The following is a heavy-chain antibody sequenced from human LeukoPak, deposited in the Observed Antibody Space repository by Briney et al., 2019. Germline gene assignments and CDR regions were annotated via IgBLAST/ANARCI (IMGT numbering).Heavy chain of an antibody. CDR1: GFTFSVYG. V-gene: IGHV3-30*18. CDR3: AKAGYSSGWTRYYGMDV. D-gene: IGHD6-19*01. J-gene: IGHJ6*02. Sequence: GGSLRLSCAASGFTFSVYGMYWVRQPPGKGLEWVALISYDGTDKYHVDSVKGRFTISRDNSNNTLYLQMNSLRPDDTAVYYCAKAGYSSGWTRYYGMDVWGQGTTVAVSS. CDR2: ISYDGTDK.